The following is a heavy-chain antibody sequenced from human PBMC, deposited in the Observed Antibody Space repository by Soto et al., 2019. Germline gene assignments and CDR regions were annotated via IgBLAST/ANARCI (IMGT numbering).Heavy chain of an antibody. CDR2: ILYSGTT. J-gene: IGHJ4*02. CDR3: ARRVYSGSGRDYFDY. CDR1: GDSITRSGFF. V-gene: IGHV4-39*01. Sequence: QLQLQESGPGLVKPSETLTLTCSVSGDSITRSGFFWSWVRQPPGQGLEWIATILYSGTTYYSPSLKSRLTISMDTSKNQFSLRLGSVTAADTAVYYCARRVYSGSGRDYFDYWGQGSLVTVSS. D-gene: IGHD1-26*01.